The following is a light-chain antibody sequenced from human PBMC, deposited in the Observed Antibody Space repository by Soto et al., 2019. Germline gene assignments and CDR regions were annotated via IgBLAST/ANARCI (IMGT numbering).Light chain of an antibody. CDR3: QQLISYPIT. V-gene: IGKV1-9*01. CDR1: QGISSY. Sequence: DIQLTQSPSFLSSSVGERVTITCRASQGISSYFAGYQQKPGKAPNLLIYAASTFQSGVPSRFSGSGSGTEFTLTISSLQPEDFAAYYCQQLISYPITFGQGTRLEFK. CDR2: AAS. J-gene: IGKJ5*01.